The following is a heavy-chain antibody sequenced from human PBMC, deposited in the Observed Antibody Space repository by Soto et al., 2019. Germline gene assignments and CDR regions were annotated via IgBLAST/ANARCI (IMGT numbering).Heavy chain of an antibody. CDR1: GGSISSYY. V-gene: IGHV4-59*01. Sequence: QVQLQESGPGLVKPSETLSLTCTVSGGSISSYYWSWIRQPPGKGLEWIGYIYYSGSTNYNPSLKSRVTISVDTSKNQFSLKLSSVTAADTAVYYCARVGSLYGDYGVGAFDIWGQGTMVTVSS. CDR3: ARVGSLYGDYGVGAFDI. CDR2: IYYSGST. D-gene: IGHD4-17*01. J-gene: IGHJ3*02.